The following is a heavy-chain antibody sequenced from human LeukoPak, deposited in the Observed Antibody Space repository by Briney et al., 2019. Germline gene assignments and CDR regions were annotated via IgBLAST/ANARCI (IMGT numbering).Heavy chain of an antibody. Sequence: QTGGSLRLSCAASGFTFSSYSMNWVRQAPGKGLEWVSYISSSSSTIYYADSVKGRFTISRDNAKNSLYLQMNSLRAEDTAVYYCARGLYDFWSPGFAPHLFDYWGQGTLVTVSS. CDR3: ARGLYDFWSPGFAPHLFDY. D-gene: IGHD3-3*01. CDR1: GFTFSSYS. V-gene: IGHV3-48*01. CDR2: ISSSSSTI. J-gene: IGHJ4*02.